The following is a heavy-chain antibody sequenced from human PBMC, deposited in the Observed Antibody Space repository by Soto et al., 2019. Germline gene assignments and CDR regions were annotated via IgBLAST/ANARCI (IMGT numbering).Heavy chain of an antibody. CDR2: IKQDGSEK. Sequence: GGSLRLSCAASEFTFSSYWMSWVRQPPGKGLEWVANIKQDGSEKYFVDSVKGRFTISRDNAKKSLYLQMNSLRAEDTAVYYCARGRYSERDYYFDYWGQGTLVTVSS. CDR1: EFTFSSYW. D-gene: IGHD5-12*01. V-gene: IGHV3-7*05. J-gene: IGHJ4*02. CDR3: ARGRYSERDYYFDY.